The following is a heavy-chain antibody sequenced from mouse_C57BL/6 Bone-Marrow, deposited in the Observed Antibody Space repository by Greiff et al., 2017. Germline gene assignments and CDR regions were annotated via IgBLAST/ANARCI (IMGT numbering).Heavy chain of an antibody. CDR3: TRGPPCGYYAMDY. CDR2: ISSGGDYI. CDR1: GFTFSSYA. J-gene: IGHJ4*01. V-gene: IGHV5-9-1*02. Sequence: EVQLQQSGEGLVKPGGSLKLSCAASGFTFSSYAMSWVRQTPEKRLEWVAYISSGGDYIYYADTVKGRFTISRDNARNTLYLQMSSLKSEDTAMYYCTRGPPCGYYAMDYWGQGTSVTVSS.